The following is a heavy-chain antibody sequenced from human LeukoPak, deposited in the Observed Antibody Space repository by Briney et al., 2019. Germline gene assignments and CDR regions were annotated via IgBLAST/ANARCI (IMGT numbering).Heavy chain of an antibody. J-gene: IGHJ4*02. CDR3: ARVGDDFDWFFDY. Sequence: SETLSLTCAVSGGSISSGGDTWSWIRQPPGKGLEWIGYIYYSGSTNYNPSLKSRVTISVDTSKNQFSLKLSSVTAADTAVYYCARVGDDFDWFFDYWGQGTLVTVSS. CDR1: GGSISSGGDT. V-gene: IGHV4-61*08. D-gene: IGHD3-9*01. CDR2: IYYSGST.